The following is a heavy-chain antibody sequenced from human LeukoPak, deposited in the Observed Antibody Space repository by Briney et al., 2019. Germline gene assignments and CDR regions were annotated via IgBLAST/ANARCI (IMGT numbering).Heavy chain of an antibody. CDR3: ARHRYYYDSSGSPHFVY. Sequence: GGSLRLSCAASGFTFSSYSMNWVRQAPGKGLEWVSSISSSSSYIYYADSVKGRFTISRDNAKNSLYLQMNSLRAEDTAVYYCARHRYYYDSSGSPHFVYSSQGTLATVSS. V-gene: IGHV3-21*01. D-gene: IGHD3-22*01. CDR2: ISSSSSYI. J-gene: IGHJ4*02. CDR1: GFTFSSYS.